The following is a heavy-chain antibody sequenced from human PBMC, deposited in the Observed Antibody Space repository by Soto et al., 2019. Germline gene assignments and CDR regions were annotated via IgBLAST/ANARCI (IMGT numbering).Heavy chain of an antibody. CDR3: ARCCVDSSCRNSPYYGMDV. CDR2: ISGSGDTS. CDR1: GFTFGTFA. Sequence: GGSLRLSCAASGFTFGTFAMSWVRQAPGEGLQWVSAISGSGDTSFYADSVRGRFSISRDNSKNTLFLQMHSLRAEDSAVYYCARCCVDSSCRNSPYYGMDVWGQGTTVTVSS. J-gene: IGHJ6*02. V-gene: IGHV3-23*01. D-gene: IGHD3-22*01.